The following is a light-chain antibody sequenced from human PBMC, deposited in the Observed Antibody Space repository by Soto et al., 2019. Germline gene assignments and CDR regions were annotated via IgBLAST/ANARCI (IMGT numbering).Light chain of an antibody. Sequence: QSVLTQPPSASGTPGQRVTISCSGSSSNIGSNYVYWYQQLPRTAPKLLIYRNNQRPSGVPDRFSGSKSDSSASPAISGLRSEDEDDYYCAAWDDSLSGHVVFGGGTKLTVL. CDR1: SSNIGSNY. CDR3: AAWDDSLSGHVV. CDR2: RNN. J-gene: IGLJ2*01. V-gene: IGLV1-47*01.